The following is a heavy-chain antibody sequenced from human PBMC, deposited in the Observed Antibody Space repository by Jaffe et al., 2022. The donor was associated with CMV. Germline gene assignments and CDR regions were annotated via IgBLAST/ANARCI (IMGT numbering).Heavy chain of an antibody. CDR2: ISWNSGSI. Sequence: EVQLVESGGGLVQPGRSLRLSCAASGFTFDDYAMHWVRQAPGKGLEWVSGISWNSGSIGYADSVKGRFTISRDNAKNSLYLQMNSLRAEDTALYYCAKAYSYYDSSGYQGLGLDYWGQGTLVTVSS. J-gene: IGHJ4*02. D-gene: IGHD3-22*01. CDR3: AKAYSYYDSSGYQGLGLDY. CDR1: GFTFDDYA. V-gene: IGHV3-9*01.